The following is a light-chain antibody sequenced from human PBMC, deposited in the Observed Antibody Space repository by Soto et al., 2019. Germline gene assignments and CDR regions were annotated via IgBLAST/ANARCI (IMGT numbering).Light chain of an antibody. V-gene: IGKV3-15*01. CDR1: QSVSSN. CDR2: GAS. CDR3: QQYNNWPPIT. Sequence: EIVLTQSPATRSLSPGERATLSFRASQSVSSNLAWYQQKPGQAPRLLIYGASTRATGIPARFSGSGSGTEFTLTISSLQSEDFAVYYCQQYNNWPPITFGQGTRLEI. J-gene: IGKJ5*01.